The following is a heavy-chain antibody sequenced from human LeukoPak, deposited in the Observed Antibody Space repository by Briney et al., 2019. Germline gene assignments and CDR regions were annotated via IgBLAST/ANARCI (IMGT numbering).Heavy chain of an antibody. J-gene: IGHJ5*02. Sequence: GASVKVSCKASGYTFTGYYMHWVRQTPGQGLEWMGWINPNSGGTNYAQKFQGRVTMTRDTSISTAYMELSRLRSDDTAVYYCASERRKDIVVVPAATQYNWFDPWGQGTLVTVSS. CDR3: ASERRKDIVVVPAATQYNWFDP. CDR1: GYTFTGYY. CDR2: INPNSGGT. V-gene: IGHV1-2*02. D-gene: IGHD2-2*01.